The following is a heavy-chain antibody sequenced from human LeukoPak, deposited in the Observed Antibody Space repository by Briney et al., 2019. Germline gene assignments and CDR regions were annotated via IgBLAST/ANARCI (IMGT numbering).Heavy chain of an antibody. Sequence: PGGSLRLSCAASGFTFSSYAMSWVRQAPGKGLEWVSAISGSGGSTYYADSVKGRFTISGDNAKNTLYLQMNSLRAEDTAVYYCAKDGDQQLVLYYFDYWGQGTLVTVSS. CDR3: AKDGDQQLVLYYFDY. V-gene: IGHV3-23*01. D-gene: IGHD6-13*01. J-gene: IGHJ4*02. CDR1: GFTFSSYA. CDR2: ISGSGGST.